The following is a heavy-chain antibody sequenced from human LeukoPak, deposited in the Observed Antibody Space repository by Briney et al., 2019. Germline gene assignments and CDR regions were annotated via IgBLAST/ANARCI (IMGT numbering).Heavy chain of an antibody. CDR1: GXTFSSYS. CDR3: ARDRSYMVDS. Sequence: PGGSLRLSCAASGXTFSSYSMNWVRQAPGKGLEWVSYISGSSSNIYYADSVKGRFTISRDNAKNSVFLQMNSLRDEDTAVYYCARDRSYMVDSWGQGTLVTVSS. V-gene: IGHV3-48*02. D-gene: IGHD3-10*01. CDR2: ISGSSSNI. J-gene: IGHJ4*02.